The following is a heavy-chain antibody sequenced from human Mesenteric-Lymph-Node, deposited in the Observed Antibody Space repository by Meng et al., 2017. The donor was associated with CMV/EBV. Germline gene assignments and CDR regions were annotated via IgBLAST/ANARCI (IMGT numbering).Heavy chain of an antibody. J-gene: IGHJ5*02. V-gene: IGHV1-69*02. CDR2: ITPILGIA. D-gene: IGHD4/OR15-4a*01. Sequence: SVKVSCKTSGGTFSSQIISWVRQAPGQGLEWMGRITPILGIANYAQKFQGRVSITADKSTNTAYMELSSLRSEDTAVYYCATGGSVSGANRWFDPWGQGTLVTVSS. CDR3: ATGGSVSGANRWFDP. CDR1: GGTFSSQI.